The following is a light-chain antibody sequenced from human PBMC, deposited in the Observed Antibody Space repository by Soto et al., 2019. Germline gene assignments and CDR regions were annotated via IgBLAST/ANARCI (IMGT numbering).Light chain of an antibody. CDR2: AAS. Sequence: DIQMTQSPSSLSASVGERVTITCRASRTIANYFNWYQQKPGNPPKLLIYAASTLHSGVPSRFNGSGSGTDFTLTISNLQPEDFATYYCQQSYSTPDTFGQGTKVEIK. V-gene: IGKV1-39*01. J-gene: IGKJ2*01. CDR1: RTIANY. CDR3: QQSYSTPDT.